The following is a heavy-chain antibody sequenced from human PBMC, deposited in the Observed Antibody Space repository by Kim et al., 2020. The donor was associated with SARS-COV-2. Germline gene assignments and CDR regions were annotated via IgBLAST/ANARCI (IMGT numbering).Heavy chain of an antibody. CDR3: TTDRSGAGDS. D-gene: IGHD6-13*01. V-gene: IGHV3-72*01. J-gene: IGHJ4*02. CDR2: IRNKPESYST. CDR1: EFTFSDYF. Sequence: GGSLRLSCTTSEFTFSDYFMDWVRQAPGKGLDWVARIRNKPESYSTEYAASVKGRFTISRDDSRNSLYLQMNSLKTEDTAVYYCTTDRSGAGDSWGQGTLVTVSS.